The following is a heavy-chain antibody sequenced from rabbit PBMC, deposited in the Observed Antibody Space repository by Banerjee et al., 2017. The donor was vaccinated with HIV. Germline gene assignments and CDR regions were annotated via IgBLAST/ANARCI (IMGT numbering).Heavy chain of an antibody. V-gene: IGHV1S45*01. CDR3: ARDTGTSFSTYGMDL. CDR2: IYIGDGDT. J-gene: IGHJ6*01. D-gene: IGHD7-1*01. Sequence: QEQLEESGGDLVKPEGSLTLTCTASGFDLSNYWICWVRQAPGKGLEWIACIYIGDGDTYSAIWAKGRFTISKTSSTTVTLQMTSLTAADTATYFCARDTGTSFSTYGMDLWGPGTLVTVS. CDR1: GFDLSNYW.